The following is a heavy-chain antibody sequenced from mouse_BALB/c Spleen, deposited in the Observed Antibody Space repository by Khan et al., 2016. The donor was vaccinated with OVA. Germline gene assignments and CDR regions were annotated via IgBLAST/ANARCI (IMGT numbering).Heavy chain of an antibody. CDR3: ARGRAY. J-gene: IGHJ3*01. D-gene: IGHD3-3*01. Sequence: VQLQQSGPGLVKPSQSLSLTCTVAGYSVTSDYAWNWIRQFPGNKLEWMGYIHYSGSTSYTPSLKSRISITRDTSKNQFFLQLSSVTTEDTARYYCARGRAYWGQGTLVTVSA. V-gene: IGHV3-2*02. CDR1: GYSVTSDYA. CDR2: IHYSGST.